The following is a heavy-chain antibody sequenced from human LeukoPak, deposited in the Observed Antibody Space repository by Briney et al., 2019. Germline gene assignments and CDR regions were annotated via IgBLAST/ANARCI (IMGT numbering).Heavy chain of an antibody. V-gene: IGHV1-2*02. J-gene: IGHJ4*02. D-gene: IGHD3-10*01. CDR2: INPNSGGT. CDR1: GYTFTSYD. CDR3: ASPDSYYSPCYFDY. Sequence: APVKVSCKASGYTFTSYDINWVRQATGQGLEWMGWINPNSGGTNYAQKFQGRVTMTRDTSISTAYMELSRLRSDDTAVYYCASPDSYYSPCYFDYWGQGTLVTVSS.